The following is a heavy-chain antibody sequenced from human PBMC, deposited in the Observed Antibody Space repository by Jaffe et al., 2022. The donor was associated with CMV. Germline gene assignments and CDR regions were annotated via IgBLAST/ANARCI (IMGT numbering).Heavy chain of an antibody. Sequence: QVQLQQWGAGLLKPSETLSLTCAVYGGSFSGYYWSWIRQPPGKGLEWIGEINHSGSTNYNPSLKSRVTISVDTSKNQFSLKLSSVTAADTAVYYCARDRILRFLEWLLPDAFDIWGQGTMVTVSS. CDR2: INHSGST. J-gene: IGHJ3*02. CDR3: ARDRILRFLEWLLPDAFDI. D-gene: IGHD3-3*01. CDR1: GGSFSGYY. V-gene: IGHV4-34*01.